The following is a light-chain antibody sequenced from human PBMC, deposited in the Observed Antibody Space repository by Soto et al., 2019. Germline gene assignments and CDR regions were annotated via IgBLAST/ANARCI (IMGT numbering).Light chain of an antibody. CDR2: AAS. V-gene: IGKV1-9*01. Sequence: DIQLTQSPSSLSPSIGESVTITCRASQVISTSLAWYQEKPGKAPKLLIYAASTLESGVPSRFSGTVSGTEFSLTITSLQPEDFATYYCQQLFDSPITFGQGTRLEIK. CDR1: QVISTS. J-gene: IGKJ5*01. CDR3: QQLFDSPIT.